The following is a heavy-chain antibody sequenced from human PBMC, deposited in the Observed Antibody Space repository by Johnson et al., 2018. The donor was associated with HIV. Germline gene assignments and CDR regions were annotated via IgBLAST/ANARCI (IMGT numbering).Heavy chain of an antibody. CDR3: ARAQLLADDAFNN. V-gene: IGHV3-74*01. CDR1: GLIFSRSW. CDR2: TNSDGSST. D-gene: IGHD6-6*01. Sequence: VQLVESGGGLVQPGGSLRLSCAASGLIFSRSWIHWVRQAPGKGLVWVSRTNSDGSSTNYADSVKGRFTISRDKAKNTLHRQMNSLRAEDTAVYYCARAQLLADDAFNNWGQGTMVTVSS. J-gene: IGHJ3*02.